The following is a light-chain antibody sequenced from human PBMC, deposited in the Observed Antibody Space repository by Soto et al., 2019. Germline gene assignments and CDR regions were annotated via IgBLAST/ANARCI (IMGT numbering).Light chain of an antibody. Sequence: QSVLTQPPCTSGSPGQSVTISCTGTSSDVGGYNYVSWYQQHPGKAPKLMIYEVNRRPSGVPDRFSGSKSGNTASLTVSGLQAEDEADYYCTSYAGRNTFVFGTGTKVTVL. CDR1: SSDVGGYNY. CDR2: EVN. V-gene: IGLV2-8*01. CDR3: TSYAGRNTFV. J-gene: IGLJ1*01.